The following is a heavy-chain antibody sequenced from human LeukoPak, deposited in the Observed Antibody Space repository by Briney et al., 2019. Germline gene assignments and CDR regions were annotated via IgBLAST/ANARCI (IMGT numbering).Heavy chain of an antibody. Sequence: GGSLRLSCAASGFTFSSYAMHWVRQAPGKGLEYVSGISSNGGSTFYANSVKGRFTISRDNSKNTLYLQMGSLSAEDMALYYCTRGGWELPDHFDYWGQGTLVTVSS. V-gene: IGHV3-64*01. J-gene: IGHJ4*02. CDR2: ISSNGGST. CDR1: GFTFSSYA. CDR3: TRGGWELPDHFDY. D-gene: IGHD1-26*01.